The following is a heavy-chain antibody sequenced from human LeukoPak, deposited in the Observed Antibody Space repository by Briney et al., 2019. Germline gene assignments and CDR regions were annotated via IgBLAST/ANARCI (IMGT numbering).Heavy chain of an antibody. V-gene: IGHV4-59*04. CDR3: ARRASGSYYPFDY. CDR1: GGSISSYY. J-gene: IGHJ4*02. Sequence: SETLSLTCTVSGGSISSYYWSWIRQPPGKGLEWIGYIYYSGSTYYNPSLKSRVTMSVDTSKNQFSLKLSSVTAADTAVYYCARRASGSYYPFDYWGQGTLVTVSS. D-gene: IGHD1-26*01. CDR2: IYYSGST.